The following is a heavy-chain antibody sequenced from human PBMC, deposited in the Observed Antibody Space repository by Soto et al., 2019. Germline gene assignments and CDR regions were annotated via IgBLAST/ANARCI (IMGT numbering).Heavy chain of an antibody. J-gene: IGHJ4*02. CDR2: ISGSGGST. Sequence: EVQLLESGGGLVQPGGSLRLSCAAAGFTFSIYAMSWVRQAPGKGLEWVSAISGSGGSTYYADSVKGRFTISRDNSKNTLYLQMNSMRAYNTAVYYCAKATRSGAATLNRDYWGQGTLGTVSS. V-gene: IGHV3-23*01. D-gene: IGHD6-13*01. CDR1: GFTFSIYA. CDR3: AKATRSGAATLNRDY.